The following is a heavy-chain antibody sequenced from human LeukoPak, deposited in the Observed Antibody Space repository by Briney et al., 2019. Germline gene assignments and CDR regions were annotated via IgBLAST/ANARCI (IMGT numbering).Heavy chain of an antibody. J-gene: IGHJ4*02. CDR1: GGTFSSYV. D-gene: IGHD3-10*01. V-gene: IGHV1-69*01. CDR3: ASTHYYGSGSGYYFDY. CDR2: IIPIFGTA. Sequence: GSSVTVSCKSSGGTFSSYVINWVRPAPGQGLAWMGGIIPIFGTANYAQKFQGRVTITADESTSTAYMELSSLRSEDTAVYYCASTHYYGSGSGYYFDYWGQGTLVTVSS.